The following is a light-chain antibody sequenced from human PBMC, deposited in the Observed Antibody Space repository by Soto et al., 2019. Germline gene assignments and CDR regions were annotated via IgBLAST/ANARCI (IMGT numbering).Light chain of an antibody. CDR1: QAVSIY. V-gene: IGKV1-39*01. Sequence: DIQMTQSPSSLSASDADRVTITCRASQAVSIYLNWYRQKPGKAPELLIFAASDLQSGVPSRFSGSGSGTDFTLTISSLQPEDFATYYCPLTYCSPQPFG. CDR3: PLTYCSPQP. CDR2: AAS. J-gene: IGKJ2*01.